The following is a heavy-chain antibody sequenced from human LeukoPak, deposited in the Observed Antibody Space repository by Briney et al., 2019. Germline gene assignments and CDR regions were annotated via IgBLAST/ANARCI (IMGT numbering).Heavy chain of an antibody. D-gene: IGHD2-2*02. CDR3: AVVPAAILGYYYYGMDV. Sequence: GGSLRLSCAASGFTFSSYAMSWVRQAPGRGLEWVSAISGSGGSTYYADSVKGRFTISRDNSKNTLYLQMNSLRAEDTAVHYCAVVPAAILGYYYYGMDVWGQGTTVTVSS. V-gene: IGHV3-23*01. CDR2: ISGSGGST. CDR1: GFTFSSYA. J-gene: IGHJ6*02.